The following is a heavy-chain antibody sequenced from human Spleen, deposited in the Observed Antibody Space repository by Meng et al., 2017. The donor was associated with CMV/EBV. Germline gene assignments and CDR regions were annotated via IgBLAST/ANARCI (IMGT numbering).Heavy chain of an antibody. Sequence: SCKASGGTLNPYTINWVRQAPGQGLEWMGRFIPIFGTTNYAPKFQGRATLSTDESTSTMYMELNSLKSQDTAIYYCASEELELGTSWGQGTLVTVSS. D-gene: IGHD1-7*01. CDR1: GGTLNPYT. V-gene: IGHV1-69*05. CDR2: FIPIFGTT. CDR3: ASEELELGTS. J-gene: IGHJ5*02.